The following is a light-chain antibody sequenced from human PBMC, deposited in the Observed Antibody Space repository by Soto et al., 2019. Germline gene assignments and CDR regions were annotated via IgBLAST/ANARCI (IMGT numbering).Light chain of an antibody. CDR2: DVT. CDR1: SSDVGGYNC. J-gene: IGLJ1*01. CDR3: CSHSASYTFV. V-gene: IGLV2-11*01. Sequence: QSALTQPRSVSGSPGQSVTISCTVTSSDVGGYNCVSWFQQHPGKAPQLIIYDVTQRPSGVPDRFSGSKSGNTASLSISGLQAEDEADYYCCSHSASYTFVFGTGTKLTVL.